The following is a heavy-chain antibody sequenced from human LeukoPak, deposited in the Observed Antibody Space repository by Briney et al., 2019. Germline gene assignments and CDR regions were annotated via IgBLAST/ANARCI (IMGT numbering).Heavy chain of an antibody. CDR1: GYSFTAYY. D-gene: IGHD1-7*01. J-gene: IGHJ3*01. V-gene: IGHV1-2*06. Sequence: ASVKVSCKASGYSFTAYYMHWVRQAPGQGLEWMGRINTNSGGTDYGQKFRGRVTMTRDTSTSTAYMDVRRLRSDDTAAYYCERGNYLESRGVGTFDPWGQGTKVTVSS. CDR2: INTNSGGT. CDR3: ERGNYLESRGVGTFDP.